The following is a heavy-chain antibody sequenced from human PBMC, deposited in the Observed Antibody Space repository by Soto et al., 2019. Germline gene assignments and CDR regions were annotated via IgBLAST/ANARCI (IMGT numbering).Heavy chain of an antibody. V-gene: IGHV4-30-2*01. D-gene: IGHD3-16*01. CDR2: IYPTGKT. J-gene: IGHJ6*02. CDR1: GGSISSGGYS. CDR3: ARAPPGPAPRWGV. Sequence: QLQLQESGSGLVKPSETLSLTCAVSGGSISSGGYSWSWIRQTPGKGLEWIGYIYPTGKTYYNPSLENRVTISIDTFKNQFSLQLTSVTAADTAVYYCARAPPGPAPRWGVWGHGTTVTVSS.